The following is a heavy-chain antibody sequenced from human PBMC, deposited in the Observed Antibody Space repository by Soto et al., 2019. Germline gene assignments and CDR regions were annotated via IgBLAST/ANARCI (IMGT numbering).Heavy chain of an antibody. V-gene: IGHV1-58*01. CDR2: IVVGSGNT. Sequence: ASVKVSCKASGFTSTSSAVQWVRQARGQRLEWIGWIVVGSGNTNYAQKFQERVTITRDMSTSTAYMELSSLRSEDTAVYYCAAGGGGSSSIVGATYHDPGYWGQGTLVTVSS. J-gene: IGHJ4*02. CDR1: GFTSTSSA. CDR3: AAGGGGSSSIVGATYHDPGY. D-gene: IGHD1-26*01.